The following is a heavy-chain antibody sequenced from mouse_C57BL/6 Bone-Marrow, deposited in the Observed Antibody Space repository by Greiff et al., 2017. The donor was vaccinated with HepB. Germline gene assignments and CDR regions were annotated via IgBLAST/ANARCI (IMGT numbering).Heavy chain of an antibody. Sequence: QVQLQQPGAELVKPGASVKLSCQASGYTFTSYWMPWVKQRPGQGLEWIGMIHPNSGSTNYNEKFKSKATLTVDKSSSTAYMQLSSLTSEDSAVYYCARERTWFAYWGQGTLVTVSA. CDR3: ARERTWFAY. CDR2: IHPNSGST. CDR1: GYTFTSYW. J-gene: IGHJ3*01. V-gene: IGHV1-64*01.